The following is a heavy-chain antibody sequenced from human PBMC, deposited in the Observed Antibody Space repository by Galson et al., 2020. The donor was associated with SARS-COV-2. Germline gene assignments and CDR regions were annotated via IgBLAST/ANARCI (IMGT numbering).Heavy chain of an antibody. CDR1: GGSVSSGSYY. V-gene: IGHV4-61*09. J-gene: IGHJ3*01. CDR3: ARDGRGFLEFFDAFDC. Sequence: SETLSLTCTVSGGSVSSGSYYWSWVRQPAGKGLEWIGHIYASGSTNYNPSLKSRVTMSVDTSKNQFSLKLSSVTAADTAVYYCARDGRGFLEFFDAFDCWGQGTMVTVSS. D-gene: IGHD3-3*01. CDR2: IYASGST.